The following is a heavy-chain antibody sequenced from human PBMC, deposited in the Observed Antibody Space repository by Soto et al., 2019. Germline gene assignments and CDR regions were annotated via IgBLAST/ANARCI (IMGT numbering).Heavy chain of an antibody. D-gene: IGHD3-22*01. J-gene: IGHJ3*02. V-gene: IGHV4-31*03. CDR1: GGSISSGGYY. CDR2: IYYSGST. Sequence: LSLTCTVSGGSISSGGYYWSWIRQHPGKGLEWIGYIYYSGSTYYNPSLKSRVTISVDTSKNQFSLKLSSVTAADTAVYYCARDTGAYYYDSSGYYMGVGVAFDIWGQGTMVTVSS. CDR3: ARDTGAYYYDSSGYYMGVGVAFDI.